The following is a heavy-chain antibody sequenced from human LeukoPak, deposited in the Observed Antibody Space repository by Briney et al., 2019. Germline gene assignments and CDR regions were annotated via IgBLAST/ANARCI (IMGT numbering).Heavy chain of an antibody. D-gene: IGHD2-2*02. CDR1: VGSINSGNW. V-gene: IGHV4-4*02. Sequence: PSEALSLTCAVSVGSINSGNWWSWVRQSPGKGLEWIGENNQNGTPNYNPSLKSRVTISADTFKNHFSLKMTSVTAADTAVYYCATAPILRGEGGEHYKYGMDVWGQGTTVIVSS. J-gene: IGHJ6*02. CDR3: ATAPILRGEGGEHYKYGMDV. CDR2: NNQNGTP.